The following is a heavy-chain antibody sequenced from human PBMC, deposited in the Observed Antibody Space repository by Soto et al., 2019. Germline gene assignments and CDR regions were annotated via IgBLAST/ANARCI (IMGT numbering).Heavy chain of an antibody. V-gene: IGHV4-34*01. J-gene: IGHJ4*02. CDR3: ARDWGTGFYQLDS. Sequence: SETLSLTCAVYGGSFSGYYWSWIRQAPGKGLEWIGEINHSGRTNYNPSLKSRISTSADTSKNHFPLRLSSVTAADTALYYCARDWGTGFYQLDSWGQGTLVTVSS. D-gene: IGHD2-2*01. CDR1: GGSFSGYY. CDR2: INHSGRT.